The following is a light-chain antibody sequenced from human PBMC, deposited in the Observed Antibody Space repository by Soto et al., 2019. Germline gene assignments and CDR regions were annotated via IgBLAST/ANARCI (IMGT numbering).Light chain of an antibody. CDR3: SSFAGSNYPVV. CDR2: EVT. J-gene: IGLJ2*01. Sequence: QSALTQPPSASGSPGQSVAISCTGTSSDVGGYNYVAWFQQHPGKAPKLIIYEVTKRPSGVPDRFSGSKSGNTASLTVSGLQAADEADYYCSSFAGSNYPVVFGGGTKLTVL. CDR1: SSDVGGYNY. V-gene: IGLV2-8*01.